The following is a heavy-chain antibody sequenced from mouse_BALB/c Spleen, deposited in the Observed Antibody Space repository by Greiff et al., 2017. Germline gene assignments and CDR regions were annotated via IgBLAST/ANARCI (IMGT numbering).Heavy chain of an antibody. CDR2: IYPGNVNT. V-gene: IGHV1S56*01. J-gene: IGHJ4*01. D-gene: IGHD2-14*01. CDR3: ASPRYHYYAMDY. CDR1: GYTFTSYY. Sequence: VQLQQSGPELVKPGASVRISCKASGYTFTSYYIHWVKQRPGQGLEWIGWIYPGNVNTKYNEKFKGKATLTADKSSSTAYMQLSSLTSEDSAVYFCASPRYHYYAMDYWGQGTSVTVSS.